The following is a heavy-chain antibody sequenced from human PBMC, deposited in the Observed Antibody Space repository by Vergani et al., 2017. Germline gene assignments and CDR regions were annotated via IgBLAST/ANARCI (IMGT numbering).Heavy chain of an antibody. J-gene: IGHJ4*02. Sequence: QVQLVESGGGVVQPGTSLRLSCVVSGFALNRHAMYWVRQAPGKGLEWVVGISFDGTNEYYPDLVKGRFTISRDIAKNTLYLQVRSLRLEDTGVYHCVRDRGLCAGGRCYTEAWDYWVQGTAVTVSS. CDR1: GFALNRHA. V-gene: IGHV3-30-3*01. CDR3: VRDRGLCAGGRCYTEAWDY. D-gene: IGHD2-2*02. CDR2: ISFDGTNE.